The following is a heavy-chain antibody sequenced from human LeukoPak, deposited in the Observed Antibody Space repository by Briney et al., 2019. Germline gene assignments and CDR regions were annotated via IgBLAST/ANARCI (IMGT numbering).Heavy chain of an antibody. CDR2: IYYSGST. V-gene: IGHV4-39*01. J-gene: IGHJ4*02. CDR3: ARTHSSNWSYFDY. Sequence: SETLSLTCTVSGGSISSSSYYWGWIRQPPGKGLEWIGSIYYSGSTYYNPSLKSRVTISVDTSKNQFSLKLSSVTAADTAIYYCARTHSSNWSYFDYWGQGTLVTVSS. CDR1: GGSISSSSYY. D-gene: IGHD6-13*01.